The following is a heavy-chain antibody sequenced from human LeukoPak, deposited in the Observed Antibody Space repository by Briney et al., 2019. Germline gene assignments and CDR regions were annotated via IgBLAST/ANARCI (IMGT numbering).Heavy chain of an antibody. CDR1: GFTFSSYG. CDR2: IWYDGSNK. D-gene: IGHD3-10*01. J-gene: IGHJ5*02. Sequence: GGSLRLSCAASGFTFSSYGMLWVRQAPGKGLEWVAVIWYDGSNKCYADSVKGRFTISRDNSKNTLYLQMNSLRAEDTAVYYCAKDRLWFGELSGNWFDPWGQGTLVTVSS. V-gene: IGHV3-33*06. CDR3: AKDRLWFGELSGNWFDP.